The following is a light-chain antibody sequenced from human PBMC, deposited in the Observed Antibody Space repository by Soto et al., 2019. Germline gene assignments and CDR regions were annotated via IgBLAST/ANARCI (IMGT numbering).Light chain of an antibody. CDR2: GAS. CDR1: QAVTSKF. V-gene: IGKV3-20*01. Sequence: EIVLTQSPGTLSLSPGDEATLSCKASQAVTSKFLAWYQQKPGHPPRLLILGASTRATGIADRFSGSGSGTDFTLTISRLEPEDFAVYYCQQYGDSLLTFDAGTKVEIK. J-gene: IGKJ4*01. CDR3: QQYGDSLLT.